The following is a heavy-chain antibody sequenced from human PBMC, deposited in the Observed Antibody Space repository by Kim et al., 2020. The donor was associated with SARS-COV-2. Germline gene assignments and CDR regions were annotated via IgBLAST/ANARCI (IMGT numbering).Heavy chain of an antibody. CDR1: GYTFTSYA. Sequence: ASVKVSCKASGYTFTSYAMHWVRQAPGQRLEWMGWNNDGNGNTKYSQKFQARVTITRDTSASTAYMELSSLRSEDTAVYYCARDLPENYDSSGYYGYWGQGTLVTVSS. D-gene: IGHD3-22*01. J-gene: IGHJ4*02. V-gene: IGHV1-3*01. CDR3: ARDLPENYDSSGYYGY. CDR2: NNDGNGNT.